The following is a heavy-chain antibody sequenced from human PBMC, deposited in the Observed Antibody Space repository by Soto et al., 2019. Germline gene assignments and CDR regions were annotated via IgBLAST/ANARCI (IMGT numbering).Heavy chain of an antibody. D-gene: IGHD3-16*01. V-gene: IGHV4-34*01. CDR3: QGGDF. J-gene: IGHJ4*02. CDR1: GGSLTGYY. CDR2: INDSGTT. Sequence: KASETLSLTCEVSGGSLTGYYWIWDRQTPGKGPEWIGEINDSGTTYYNPSFKSRLTISINTAKRQISLRLTSVTAADTGVYYCQGGDFWGQGTRVTVSS.